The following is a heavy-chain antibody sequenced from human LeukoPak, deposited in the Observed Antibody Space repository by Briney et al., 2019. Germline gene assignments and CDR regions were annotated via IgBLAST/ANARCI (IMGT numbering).Heavy chain of an antibody. CDR3: ARDHGGNSEFDY. CDR2: ISSSSSYI. D-gene: IGHD4-23*01. J-gene: IGHJ4*02. Sequence: GGSLRLSCAASGFTFNSYSMNWVRQAPGKGLEWVSAISSSSSYIYYADSVKGRFTISRDNAKNSLYLQMNSLRAEDTAVYYCARDHGGNSEFDYWGQGTLVTVSS. V-gene: IGHV3-21*01. CDR1: GFTFNSYS.